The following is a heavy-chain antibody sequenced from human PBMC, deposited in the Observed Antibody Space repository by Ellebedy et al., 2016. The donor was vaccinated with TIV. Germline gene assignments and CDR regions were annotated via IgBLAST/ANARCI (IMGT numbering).Heavy chain of an antibody. CDR3: ARISRDAFDI. J-gene: IGHJ3*02. Sequence: SGPTLVKPTQTLTLTCTLSGLSVNSNGMRVSWFRQPPGKALEWLARIDWDDETFYSKSLRTRLTISKDISKNQVVLTMTVMDPVDTGTYYCARISRDAFDIWGQGTTVLVSS. CDR2: IDWDDET. CDR1: GLSVNSNGMR. V-gene: IGHV2-70*04.